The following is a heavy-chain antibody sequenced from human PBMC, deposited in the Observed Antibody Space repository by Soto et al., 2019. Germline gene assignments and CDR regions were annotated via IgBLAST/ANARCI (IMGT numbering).Heavy chain of an antibody. D-gene: IGHD2-15*01. Sequence: SETLSLTCTVSGDSIRNFYWSWIRQPAGKGLEWNGRIYSSGSTDYNASLKSRVSMSVDRSNNQFFLRLTSVTADDTAVYYCVRDCSGGGCYSDYGMDVWGQGTTVTVSS. J-gene: IGHJ6*02. V-gene: IGHV4-4*07. CDR3: VRDCSGGGCYSDYGMDV. CDR1: GDSIRNFY. CDR2: IYSSGST.